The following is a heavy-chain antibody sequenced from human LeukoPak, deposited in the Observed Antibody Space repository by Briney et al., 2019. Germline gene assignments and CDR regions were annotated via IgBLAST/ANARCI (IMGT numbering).Heavy chain of an antibody. D-gene: IGHD1-26*01. CDR3: AKDLGWELPAEAY. CDR2: IYGSGVSI. CDR1: GFTFKNYV. J-gene: IGHJ4*02. Sequence: GGSLRLSCVASGFTFKNYVMNWARQAPGKGLDWLATIYGSGVSISYADSVKGRFTISRDNSNNTLYLQMNSLRAEDTAMYYCAKDLGWELPAEAYWGQGVLVTVSS. V-gene: IGHV3-23*01.